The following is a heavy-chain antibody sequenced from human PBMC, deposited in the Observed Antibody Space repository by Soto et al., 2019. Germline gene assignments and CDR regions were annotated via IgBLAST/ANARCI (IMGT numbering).Heavy chain of an antibody. D-gene: IGHD1-26*01. Sequence: QVQLVESGGGVVQPGRSLRLSCAASGFTLSSYGMHWVRQAPGKGLEWVAVIWYDGSNKYYADSVKGRFTISRDNSKNTLYLQMNSLRAEDTAVYYCASLIVGATDFDYWGQGTLVTVSS. CDR3: ASLIVGATDFDY. J-gene: IGHJ4*02. CDR2: IWYDGSNK. CDR1: GFTLSSYG. V-gene: IGHV3-33*01.